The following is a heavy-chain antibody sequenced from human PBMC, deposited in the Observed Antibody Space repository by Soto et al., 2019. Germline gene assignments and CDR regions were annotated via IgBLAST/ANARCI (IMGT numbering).Heavy chain of an antibody. Sequence: SETLSLTCAVYGGSFSGYYWSWIRQPPGKGLEWIGEINHSGSTNYNPSLKSRVTISVDTSKNQFSLRLSSVTAADTAVYYCARTDPAIVVVPAAIPGWFDPWGQGTLVTVSS. J-gene: IGHJ5*02. CDR3: ARTDPAIVVVPAAIPGWFDP. D-gene: IGHD2-2*02. CDR2: INHSGST. V-gene: IGHV4-34*01. CDR1: GGSFSGYY.